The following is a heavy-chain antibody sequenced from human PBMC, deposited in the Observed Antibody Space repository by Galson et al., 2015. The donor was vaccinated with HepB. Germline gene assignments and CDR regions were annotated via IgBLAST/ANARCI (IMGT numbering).Heavy chain of an antibody. CDR2: ISGSGGST. V-gene: IGHV3-23*01. CDR1: GFTFSSYA. CDR3: AARYCSGGSCHHFDS. D-gene: IGHD2-15*01. Sequence: SLRLSCAASGFTFSSYAMGWVRQAPGKGLEWVSVISGSGGSTYYADSVKGRFTISRDNSKNTLYVQMHSLRAEDTAVYYCAARYCSGGSCHHFDSWGQGTLVTVSS. J-gene: IGHJ4*02.